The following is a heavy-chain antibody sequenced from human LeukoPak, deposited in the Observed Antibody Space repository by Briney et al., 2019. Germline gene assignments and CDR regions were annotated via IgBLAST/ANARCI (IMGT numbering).Heavy chain of an antibody. CDR3: ARSLYSSSWYEGVS. CDR2: IYYSGST. D-gene: IGHD6-13*01. V-gene: IGHV4-59*08. J-gene: IGHJ4*02. CDR1: GGSISSYY. Sequence: PSETLSLTCTVSGGSISSYYWSWIRQPPGKGLEWIGYIYYSGSTNYNPSLKSRVTISVDTSKNQFSLKLSSVTAADTAVYYCARSLYSSSWYEGVSWGQGTLVTVSS.